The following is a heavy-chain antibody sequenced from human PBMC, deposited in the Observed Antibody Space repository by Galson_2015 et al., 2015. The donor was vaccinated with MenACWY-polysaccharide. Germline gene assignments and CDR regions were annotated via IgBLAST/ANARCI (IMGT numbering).Heavy chain of an antibody. Sequence: SATLSLTCSVSGDSPSHYYWSWIRQAPGKGLEWLGYVYYTGGTNYNTSLGSRVTISVDTSKSQFSLRLASVSAADTAMYYCARSVRQYSYGPFDLWGQGNLVIVSA. D-gene: IGHD5-18*01. V-gene: IGHV4-59*01. J-gene: IGHJ4*02. CDR1: GDSPSHYY. CDR2: VYYTGGT. CDR3: ARSVRQYSYGPFDL.